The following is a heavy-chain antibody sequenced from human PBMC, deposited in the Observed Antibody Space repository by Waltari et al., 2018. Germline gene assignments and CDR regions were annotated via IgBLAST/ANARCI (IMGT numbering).Heavy chain of an antibody. D-gene: IGHD2-15*01. CDR3: ARVSGGNWFDP. CDR2: IYHSGST. V-gene: IGHV4-31*03. J-gene: IGHJ5*02. CDR1: GGSISSGGYY. Sequence: QVQLQESGPGLVKPSQTLSLTCTVSGGSISSGGYYWSWIRQHPGKGLEWIGSIYHSGSTYYNPSLKSRVTISIDRSKNQFSLKLSSVTAADTAVYYCARVSGGNWFDPWGQGTLVTVSS.